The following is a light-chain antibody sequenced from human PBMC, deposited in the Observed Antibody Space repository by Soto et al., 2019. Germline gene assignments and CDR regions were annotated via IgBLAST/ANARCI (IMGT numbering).Light chain of an antibody. CDR2: GAS. J-gene: IGKJ1*01. Sequence: EIVMTQSPATLSVSPGERATLSCRASQSVSSNLAWYQQKPGQAPRLLIYGASTRATGIPARFSGSVSGTESTLTISSLQSEDFAVYYCQQYNNWPPMAFGQGTKVEVK. V-gene: IGKV3-15*01. CDR3: QQYNNWPPMA. CDR1: QSVSSN.